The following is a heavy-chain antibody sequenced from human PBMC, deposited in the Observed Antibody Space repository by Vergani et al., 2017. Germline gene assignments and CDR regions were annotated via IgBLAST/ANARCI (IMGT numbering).Heavy chain of an antibody. D-gene: IGHD1-1*01. J-gene: IGHJ4*02. Sequence: EVVLVQSGPEMRKPGESLKISCKGSEYSFGNYWIGWLRQMPGKGLEWMGIIYPADSDTRYSPSFQGQVTISADKSISTAFLQWDSLKASDTALYYCARHTTYTDSWGQGTLVTVSS. CDR2: IYPADSDT. V-gene: IGHV5-51*01. CDR3: ARHTTYTDS. CDR1: EYSFGNYW.